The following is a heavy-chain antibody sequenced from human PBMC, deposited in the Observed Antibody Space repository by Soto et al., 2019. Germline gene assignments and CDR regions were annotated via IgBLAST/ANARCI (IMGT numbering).Heavy chain of an antibody. J-gene: IGHJ4*02. Sequence: QVQLQESGPGLVKPSGTLSLTCAVSGGSISSSNWWSWVRQPPGKGLEWIGEIYHSGSTNYNPSLTSRLTLSVDKSKNTFYLKLSSVPAADTAVYHCASKDRKGFDYWGQGTLVTVSS. CDR2: IYHSGST. CDR1: GGSISSSNW. CDR3: ASKDRKGFDY. V-gene: IGHV4-4*02. D-gene: IGHD2-15*01.